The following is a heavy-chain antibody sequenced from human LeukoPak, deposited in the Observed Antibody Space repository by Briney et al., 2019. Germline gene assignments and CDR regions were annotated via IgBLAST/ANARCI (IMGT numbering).Heavy chain of an antibody. Sequence: SETLSLTCTVSGGSISSRSDYWGWIRQPPGKGLEWIGSISYSGSTYYNPSLKTRVTMSVDTSENQFSLKLSSVTAADSTVYYCVRIYCTSTSCYGDSYYGMDVWGQGTTVTVSS. D-gene: IGHD2-2*01. CDR2: ISYSGST. CDR1: GGSISSRSDY. J-gene: IGHJ6*02. CDR3: VRIYCTSTSCYGDSYYGMDV. V-gene: IGHV4-39*01.